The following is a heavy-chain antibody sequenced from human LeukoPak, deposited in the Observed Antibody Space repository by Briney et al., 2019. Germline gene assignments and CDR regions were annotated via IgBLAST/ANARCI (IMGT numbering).Heavy chain of an antibody. V-gene: IGHV4-59*01. D-gene: IGHD5-18*01. CDR2: IYYSGST. CDR3: ARGGGYSYGLPVDY. Sequence: SETLSLTCTVSGDSISAFYWTWIRQSAGKGLEWIGYIYYSGSTNYNPSLKSRVTISVDTSKNQFSLKLSSVTAADTAVYYCARGGGYSYGLPVDYWGQGTLVTVSS. J-gene: IGHJ4*02. CDR1: GDSISAFY.